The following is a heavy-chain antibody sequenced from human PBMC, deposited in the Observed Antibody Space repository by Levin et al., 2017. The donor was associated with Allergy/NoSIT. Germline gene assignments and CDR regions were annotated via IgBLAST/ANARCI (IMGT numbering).Heavy chain of an antibody. J-gene: IGHJ4*02. D-gene: IGHD2-21*01. V-gene: IGHV3-30*02. Sequence: GWSLRLSCAGSGFTFSTYGMHWVRQAPGKGLEWVAVVRNDGSTQDYADSVRGRFTISRDNSKNTLYLQMNSLAAEDTAVYYCAKDRNNVGLDYWGQGTLVTVSS. CDR3: AKDRNNVGLDY. CDR1: GFTFSTYG. CDR2: VRNDGSTQ.